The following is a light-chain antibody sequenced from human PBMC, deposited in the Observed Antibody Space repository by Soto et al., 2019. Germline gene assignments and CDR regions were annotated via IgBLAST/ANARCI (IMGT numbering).Light chain of an antibody. Sequence: EIVLTQSPGTLSLSPGERATLSCRASQSVSSTYLAWYQQKPGQAPWLLIYGASNRATGIPDRFSGSASGTDFTLTINRLEPEDFAIYYCQQYGDSRTFGQGTKLEIK. J-gene: IGKJ2*01. CDR1: QSVSSTY. CDR2: GAS. CDR3: QQYGDSRT. V-gene: IGKV3-20*01.